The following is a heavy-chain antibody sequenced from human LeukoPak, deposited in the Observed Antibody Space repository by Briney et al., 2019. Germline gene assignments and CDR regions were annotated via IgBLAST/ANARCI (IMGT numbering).Heavy chain of an antibody. D-gene: IGHD3-9*01. Sequence: GASVKVSCKASGGTFSSYAISWVRQAPGQGLEWMGGTIPIFGTANYAQKFQGRVTITADKSTSTAYMELSSLRSEDTAVYYCARYYDILTGGYYFDYWGQGTLVTVSS. J-gene: IGHJ4*02. CDR3: ARYYDILTGGYYFDY. V-gene: IGHV1-69*06. CDR1: GGTFSSYA. CDR2: TIPIFGTA.